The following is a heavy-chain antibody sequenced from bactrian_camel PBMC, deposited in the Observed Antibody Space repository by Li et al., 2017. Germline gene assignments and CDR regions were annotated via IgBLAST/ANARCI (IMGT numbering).Heavy chain of an antibody. CDR3: AADLPVVPRECGY. D-gene: IGHD2*01. CDR2: LDSDGIA. CDR1: GYLYSAYC. Sequence: HVQLVESGGGTVPAGGSLKLSCVASGYLYSAYCMGWFRQAPGKQREWVAGLDSDGIASYADSVKGRFTISQDNAKTTAYLQMNNLKPEDTAVYYCAADLPVVPRECGYWGQGTQVTVS. V-gene: IGHV3S53*01. J-gene: IGHJ4*01.